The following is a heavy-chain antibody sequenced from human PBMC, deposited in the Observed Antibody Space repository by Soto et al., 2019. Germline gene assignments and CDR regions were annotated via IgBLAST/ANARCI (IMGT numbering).Heavy chain of an antibody. CDR3: ARVSGSYYYGMDV. J-gene: IGHJ6*02. CDR1: GGSISSSNW. Sequence: QVPLQESGPGLVKPSGTLSLTCAVSGGSISSSNWWSWVRQPPGKGLEWIGEIYHSGSTNYNPSLXXRXPVSVDKSKNQFSLKLSSVTAADTAVYYCARVSGSYYYGMDVWGQGTTVTVSS. CDR2: IYHSGST. V-gene: IGHV4-4*02.